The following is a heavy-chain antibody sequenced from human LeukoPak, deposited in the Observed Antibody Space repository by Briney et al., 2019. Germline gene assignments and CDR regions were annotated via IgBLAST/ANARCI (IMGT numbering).Heavy chain of an antibody. J-gene: IGHJ4*02. V-gene: IGHV4-39*01. Sequence: SETLSLTCTVSGGSISSSSYYWGWIRQPPGKGLEWIGSIYYGGSTYYNPSLKSRVTISVDTSKNQFSLRLSSVTAADTAVYYCASIEVGATIHFDYWGQGTPVTVSS. CDR1: GGSISSSSYY. CDR3: ASIEVGATIHFDY. D-gene: IGHD1-26*01. CDR2: IYYGGST.